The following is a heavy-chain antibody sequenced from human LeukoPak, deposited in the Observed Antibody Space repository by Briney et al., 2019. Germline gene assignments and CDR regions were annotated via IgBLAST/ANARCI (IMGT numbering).Heavy chain of an antibody. CDR1: GFTFSGSA. J-gene: IGHJ4*02. V-gene: IGHV3-73*01. CDR2: IRSKANSYAT. D-gene: IGHD1-26*01. CDR3: ARDRGLRWELLSYYFDY. Sequence: GGSLRLSCAASGFTFSGSAMHWVRQASGKGLEWVGRIRSKANSYATAYGVSVKGRFTISRDNAKNSLYLQMNSLRAEDTAVYYCARDRGLRWELLSYYFDYWGQGTLVTVSS.